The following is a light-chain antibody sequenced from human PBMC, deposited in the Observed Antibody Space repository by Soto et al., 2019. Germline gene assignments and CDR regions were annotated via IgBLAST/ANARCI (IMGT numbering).Light chain of an antibody. V-gene: IGKV4-1*01. CDR1: QSVLYSSNNKNY. CDR3: QQYYSTPRIT. Sequence: DIVMTQSPDSLAVSLGERATINCKSSQSVLYSSNNKNYLAWYQQKPGQPPKLLIYWASTRESGVPDRFSGSGSGTDFTLTISSLQAEDVAVYYFQQYYSTPRITFGGGTKVEIK. J-gene: IGKJ4*01. CDR2: WAS.